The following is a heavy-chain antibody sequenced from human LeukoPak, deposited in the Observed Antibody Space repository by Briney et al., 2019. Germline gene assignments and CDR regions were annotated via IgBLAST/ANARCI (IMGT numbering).Heavy chain of an antibody. V-gene: IGHV1-58*02. D-gene: IGHD5-12*01. CDR3: AAGRGYSGYAPAY. Sequence: ASVKVSRKASGFTFTSSAMQWVRQARGQRLEWIGWIVVGSGNTNYAQKFQERVTITRDMSTSTAYMELSSLRSEDTAVYYCAAGRGYSGYAPAYWGQGTLVTVSS. CDR1: GFTFTSSA. CDR2: IVVGSGNT. J-gene: IGHJ4*02.